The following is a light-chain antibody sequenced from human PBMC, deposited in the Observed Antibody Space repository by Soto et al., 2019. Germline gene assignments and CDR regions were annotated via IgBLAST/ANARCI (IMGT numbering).Light chain of an antibody. CDR2: KAS. Sequence: DIQMTQSPSSVSASVGDRVTITCRASQNINSWLAWYQQKPGKAPKLLIYKASSLESGVPSRFTGSGSGAEFTLTISSLQPDDFAVYFCQQYGDMWTFGQGTKV. J-gene: IGKJ1*01. V-gene: IGKV1-5*03. CDR3: QQYGDMWT. CDR1: QNINSW.